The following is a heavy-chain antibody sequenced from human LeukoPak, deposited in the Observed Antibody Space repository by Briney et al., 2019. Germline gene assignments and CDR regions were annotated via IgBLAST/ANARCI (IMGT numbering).Heavy chain of an antibody. CDR2: ISSSGSTI. V-gene: IGHV3-11*01. Sequence: GGSLRLSCAPSGFTFSDYYMSWIRQAPGKGLEWVSYISSSGSTIYYADSVKGRFTISRDNAKNSLYLQMNSLRAEDTAVYYCARDKYSSSSPLLPTGYWGQGTLVTVSS. D-gene: IGHD6-6*01. CDR1: GFTFSDYY. J-gene: IGHJ4*02. CDR3: ARDKYSSSSPLLPTGY.